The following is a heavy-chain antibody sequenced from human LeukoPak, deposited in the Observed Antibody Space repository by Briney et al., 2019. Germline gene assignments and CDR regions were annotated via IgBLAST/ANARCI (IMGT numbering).Heavy chain of an antibody. CDR1: GGSIRSSSYY. Sequence: SETLSLTCTVSGGSIRSSSYYWGWIRQPPGKGLEWIGSIYYSGSTYYNPSLKSRVTISVDTSKNQFSLKLSSVTAADTAVYYCARRVSSYYDSSGYGYYFDYWGQGTLVTVSS. V-gene: IGHV4-39*01. CDR3: ARRVSSYYDSSGYGYYFDY. J-gene: IGHJ4*02. D-gene: IGHD3-22*01. CDR2: IYYSGST.